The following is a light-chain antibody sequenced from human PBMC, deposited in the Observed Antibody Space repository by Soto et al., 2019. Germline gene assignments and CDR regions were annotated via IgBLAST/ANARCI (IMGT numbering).Light chain of an antibody. CDR2: GAS. V-gene: IGKV3D-15*01. CDR1: QSVSSN. Sequence: EIVMTQSPATLSVSPGERATLSCRASQSVSSNLGWYQQKPGQSPRLLIYGASTRATGIPVRFSGGGSGTEFTLTISSLQSEDFEIYYCQQYDNWPLTFGAGTQV. J-gene: IGKJ4*01. CDR3: QQYDNWPLT.